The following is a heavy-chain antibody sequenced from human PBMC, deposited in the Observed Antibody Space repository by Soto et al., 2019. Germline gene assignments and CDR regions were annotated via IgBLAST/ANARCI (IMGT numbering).Heavy chain of an antibody. V-gene: IGHV3-23*01. J-gene: IGHJ6*03. CDR1: GFTFSTYA. D-gene: IGHD2-8*01. CDR2: ITTSGGNT. CDR3: AGRYCTNGVCYTNYYYYIDV. Sequence: EVQLLESGGGLVQPGGSLRLSCAASGFTFSTYAMSWVRQAPGKGLEWVSTITTSGGNTYYADSVQGRITISRDNSKNTPYLQMNSLRAEDTAVYYCAGRYCTNGVCYTNYYYYIDVWGKGTTVTVSS.